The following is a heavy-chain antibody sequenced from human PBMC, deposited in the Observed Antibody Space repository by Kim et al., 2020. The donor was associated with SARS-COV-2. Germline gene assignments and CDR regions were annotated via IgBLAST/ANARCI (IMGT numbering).Heavy chain of an antibody. V-gene: IGHV4-59*08. CDR1: GDSMSYYY. Sequence: SETLSLTCTVSGDSMSYYYWSWIRQSPGKALEWIGYIYYSGRANYNPSLKNRVTISVDTSKNQISLKLSSVTAADTAVYYCARHASKVSLVDWGQGTLVTVSS. J-gene: IGHJ4*02. CDR3: ARHASKVSLVD. D-gene: IGHD4-4*01. CDR2: IYYSGRA.